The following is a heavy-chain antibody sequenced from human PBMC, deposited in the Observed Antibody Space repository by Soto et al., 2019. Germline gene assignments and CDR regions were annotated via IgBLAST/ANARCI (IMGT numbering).Heavy chain of an antibody. D-gene: IGHD3-22*01. V-gene: IGHV1-2*02. CDR2: INPNSGGT. J-gene: IGHJ6*02. CDR1: GYNFTGYY. Sequence: SVKVSCKASGYNFTGYYMHWVRQAPGQGVEWIGWINPNSGGTNYAQKFQGRVTMTRDTSISTAYMELSRLRSEDTAVYYCARDHYYDSSGYYYPLYYYYGMDVWGQGTTVTVSS. CDR3: ARDHYYDSSGYYYPLYYYYGMDV.